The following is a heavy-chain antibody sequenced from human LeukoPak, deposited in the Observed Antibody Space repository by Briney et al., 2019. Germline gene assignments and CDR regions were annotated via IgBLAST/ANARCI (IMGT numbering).Heavy chain of an antibody. J-gene: IGHJ4*02. CDR1: GFTFSSYW. CDR3: ARDLPTFYYDF. Sequence: TGGSLRLSCAASGFTFSSYWMSWVRQAPGKGLEWVANIKKDGSEKYYVDSVKGRFTISRDNGKNSLYLQMDSLRAEDTAVYYCARDLPTFYYDFWGQGTLVTVSS. D-gene: IGHD3-16*01. CDR2: IKKDGSEK. V-gene: IGHV3-7*01.